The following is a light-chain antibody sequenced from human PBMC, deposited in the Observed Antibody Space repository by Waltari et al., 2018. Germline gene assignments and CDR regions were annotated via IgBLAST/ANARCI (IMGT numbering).Light chain of an antibody. V-gene: IGKV3-20*01. CDR1: QRVSSSY. CDR3: QQYGSSLF. Sequence: EIVLTQSPGTLSLSPGERATLSCRASQRVSSSYLAWYQQKPGQAPRLLIYGASSRATGIPDRFSGSGSGTDFTLTINRLEPEDSAVYYCQQYGSSLFFGQGTQLEIK. J-gene: IGKJ2*01. CDR2: GAS.